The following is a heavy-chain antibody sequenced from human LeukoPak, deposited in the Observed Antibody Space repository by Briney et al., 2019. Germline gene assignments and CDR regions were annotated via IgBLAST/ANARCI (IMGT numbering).Heavy chain of an antibody. Sequence: GGSLRLSCAASGFTFSSYSMNWVRQTPGKGLEWVSSISSSSTYIYYADSVKGRFTISRDNAKNSLYLQVNSLRAEDTAVYYCAREPTSLILWGQGTLVTVSP. CDR2: ISSSSTYI. V-gene: IGHV3-21*01. CDR3: AREPTSLIL. J-gene: IGHJ1*01. D-gene: IGHD2-21*01. CDR1: GFTFSSYS.